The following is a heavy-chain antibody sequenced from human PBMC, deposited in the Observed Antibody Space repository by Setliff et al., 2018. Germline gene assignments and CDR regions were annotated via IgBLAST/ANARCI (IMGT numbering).Heavy chain of an antibody. D-gene: IGHD6-6*01. Sequence: SETLSLTCTVSGGSISSYYWSWIRQPPGKGLEWIGRIYYSGNTYYNPSLKSRVTISIDTSKDQFSLKLISMTAADTAVYYCARGRNIAARLLDSWGQGTLVTVSS. J-gene: IGHJ4*02. CDR2: IYYSGNT. CDR1: GGSISSYY. V-gene: IGHV4-59*12. CDR3: ARGRNIAARLLDS.